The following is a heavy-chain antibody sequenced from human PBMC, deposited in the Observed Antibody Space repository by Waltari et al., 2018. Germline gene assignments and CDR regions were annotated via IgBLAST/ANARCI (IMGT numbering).Heavy chain of an antibody. CDR3: ATLGGVIVAFDY. Sequence: QVQLQESGPGLVKPSGTLSLTCAVSGGSISSSNWWSWVRQPPGKGLGWIGEIDHSGSTNYNPSLKSRVTIAVDKSKNQFSLKLSAVTAADTAVYYCATLGGVIVAFDYWGQGTLVTVSS. CDR1: GGSISSSNW. D-gene: IGHD3-16*02. V-gene: IGHV4-4*02. J-gene: IGHJ4*02. CDR2: IDHSGST.